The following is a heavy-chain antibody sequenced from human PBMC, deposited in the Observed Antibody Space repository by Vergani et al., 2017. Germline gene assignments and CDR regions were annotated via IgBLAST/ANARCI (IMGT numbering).Heavy chain of an antibody. J-gene: IGHJ3*02. CDR1: GFTFSSYE. V-gene: IGHV3-48*03. CDR3: ARAGGGSYFGDAFDI. D-gene: IGHD1-26*01. CDR2: ISSSGTTI. Sequence: EVQLVESGGGLVQPGGSLRLSCAASGFTFSSYEMNWVRQAPGKGLEWVSYISSSGTTIYYADSVKGRFTISRDNAKNSLYLQMNSLRSEDTAVYYCARAGGGSYFGDAFDIWAKGQWSPSLQ.